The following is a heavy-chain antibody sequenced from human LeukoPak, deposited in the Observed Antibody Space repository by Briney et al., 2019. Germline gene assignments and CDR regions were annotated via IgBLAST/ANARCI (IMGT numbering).Heavy chain of an antibody. CDR2: IYYSGTT. Sequence: SETLSLTCTVSGGSISSYYWNWIRQPPGKGLEWIGYIYYSGTTNYNPSLKSRVSMSVDTSKNQFSLKLSSVTAADTAVYYCARDSSASSGYAFDIWGQGTMVTVSS. CDR1: GGSISSYY. J-gene: IGHJ3*02. V-gene: IGHV4-59*12. CDR3: ARDSSASSGYAFDI. D-gene: IGHD3-22*01.